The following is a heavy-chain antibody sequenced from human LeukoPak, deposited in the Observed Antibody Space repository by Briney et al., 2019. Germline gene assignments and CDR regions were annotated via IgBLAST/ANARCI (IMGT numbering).Heavy chain of an antibody. CDR1: GFTFSDYY. J-gene: IGHJ4*02. D-gene: IGHD3-22*01. CDR3: ARDLGHYYDSSGNAQFDY. CDR2: ISSSSSYT. V-gene: IGHV3-11*06. Sequence: GGSLRLSCAASGFTFSDYYMSWIRQAPGKGLEWVSYISSSSSYTNYADSVKGRFTISRDNAKNSLYLQMNSLRDEDTAVYYCARDLGHYYDSSGNAQFDYWGQGTLVTVSS.